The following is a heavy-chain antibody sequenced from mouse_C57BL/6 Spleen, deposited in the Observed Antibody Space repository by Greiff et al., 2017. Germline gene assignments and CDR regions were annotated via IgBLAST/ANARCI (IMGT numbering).Heavy chain of an antibody. J-gene: IGHJ2*01. CDR2: INPNNGGT. CDR3: ARSDYDYDGYYFDY. Sequence: EVKLQQSGPELVKPGASVKIPCKASGYTFTDYNMDWVKQSHGKSLEWIGDINPNNGGTIYNQKFKGKATLTVDKSSSTAYMELRSLTSEDTAVYYCARSDYDYDGYYFDYWGQGTTLTVSS. D-gene: IGHD2-4*01. V-gene: IGHV1-18*01. CDR1: GYTFTDYN.